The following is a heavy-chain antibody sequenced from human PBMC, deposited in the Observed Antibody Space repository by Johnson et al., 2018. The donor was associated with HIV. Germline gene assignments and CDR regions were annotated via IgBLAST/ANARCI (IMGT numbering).Heavy chain of an antibody. D-gene: IGHD3-16*01. CDR2: IKQDGSEK. J-gene: IGHJ3*02. V-gene: IGHV3-7*02. Sequence: VLLVESGGGLVQPGGSLRLSCAASGFTFSSYWMSWVRQAPGKGLEWVANIKQDGSEKYYADSVKGRFNISRDNSKNALYLQMNSLRSEDTAVYYCAKPPSMGADAFDIWGQGTMVTVSS. CDR1: GFTFSSYW. CDR3: AKPPSMGADAFDI.